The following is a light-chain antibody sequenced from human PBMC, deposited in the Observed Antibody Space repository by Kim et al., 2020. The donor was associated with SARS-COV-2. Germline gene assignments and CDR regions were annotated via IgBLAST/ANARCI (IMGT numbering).Light chain of an antibody. CDR2: EDT. Sequence: PGKTARITCSGDALPSHYANWFQQQPGPAPVVLIYEDTERPSGIHERFSGSTSGTTVTLTISAVQAEDEADYYCQSADSSDTFWVFGGGTQLTVL. CDR3: QSADSSDTFWV. V-gene: IGLV3-25*03. J-gene: IGLJ3*02. CDR1: ALPSHY.